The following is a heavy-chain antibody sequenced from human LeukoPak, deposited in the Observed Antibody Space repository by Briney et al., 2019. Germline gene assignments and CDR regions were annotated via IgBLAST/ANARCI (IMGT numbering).Heavy chain of an antibody. CDR1: GGSISSSSYY. V-gene: IGHV4-39*01. J-gene: IGHJ4*02. CDR3: ARLSRTFIDY. CDR2: IYYSGST. Sequence: SETLSLTCTVSGGSISSSSYYWGWIRQPPGKGLEWIGSIYYSGSTYYNPSLKSRVTISVDTSKNQFSLKLSPVTAADTAVYYCARLSRTFIDYWGQGTLVTVSS.